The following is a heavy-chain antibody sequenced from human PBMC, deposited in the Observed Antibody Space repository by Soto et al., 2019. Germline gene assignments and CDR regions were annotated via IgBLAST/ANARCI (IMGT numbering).Heavy chain of an antibody. V-gene: IGHV1-69*02. CDR3: ASFYGDYEKLRAASMRSRRNYHMDV. CDR1: GGTFSSYT. CDR2: IIPILGIA. Sequence: GASVKVSCKASGGTFSSYTISWVRQAPGQGLEWMGRIIPILGIANYAQKFQGRVTITADKSTSTAYMELSSLRSEDTAVYYCASFYGDYEKLRAASMRSRRNYHMDVWGKGTTVTVSS. J-gene: IGHJ6*03. D-gene: IGHD4-17*01.